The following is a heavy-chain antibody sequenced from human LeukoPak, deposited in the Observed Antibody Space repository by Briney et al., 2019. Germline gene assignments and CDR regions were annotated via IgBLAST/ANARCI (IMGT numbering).Heavy chain of an antibody. Sequence: PSETLSLTCTVSGGSISSSSYYWGWIRQPPGKGLEWIGSIYYSGSTYYNPSLKSRVTISVDTSKNQFSLKLSSVTAADTAVYYCARSLVGATDAFDIWGQGTMVTVSS. CDR3: ARSLVGATDAFDI. D-gene: IGHD1-26*01. CDR1: GGSISSSSYY. J-gene: IGHJ3*02. V-gene: IGHV4-39*07. CDR2: IYYSGST.